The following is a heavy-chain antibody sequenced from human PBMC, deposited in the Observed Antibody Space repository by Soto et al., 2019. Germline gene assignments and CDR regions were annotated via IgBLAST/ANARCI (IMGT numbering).Heavy chain of an antibody. CDR2: ISSSSSTI. CDR3: ARVPGTNAWDYYYGMDV. CDR1: GFTFSSYS. D-gene: IGHD1-1*01. V-gene: IGHV3-48*02. J-gene: IGHJ6*02. Sequence: GGSLRLSCAASGFTFSSYSMNWVRQAPGKGLEWVSYISSSSSTIYYADSVKGRFTISRDNAKNSLYLQMNSLRDEDTAVYYCARVPGTNAWDYYYGMDVWGQGTTVTVSS.